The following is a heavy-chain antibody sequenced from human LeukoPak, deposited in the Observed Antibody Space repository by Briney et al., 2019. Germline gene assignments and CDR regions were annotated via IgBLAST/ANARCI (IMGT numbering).Heavy chain of an antibody. V-gene: IGHV5-51*01. CDR1: GYSFTSYW. CDR3: ARHRDYDFWSGYYYYYYGMDV. J-gene: IGHJ6*02. D-gene: IGHD3-3*01. Sequence: GESLKISCKGSGYSFTSYWIGWVRQMPGKGLEWMGIIYPGDSDTRYSPSFQGQVTISADKSISTAYLQWSSLKASDTAMYYCARHRDYDFWSGYYYYYYGMDVWGQGTTVTVSS. CDR2: IYPGDSDT.